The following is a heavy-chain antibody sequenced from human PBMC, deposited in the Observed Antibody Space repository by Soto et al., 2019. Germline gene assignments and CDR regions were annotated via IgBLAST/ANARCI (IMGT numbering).Heavy chain of an antibody. CDR3: AVWFGECETWFDP. D-gene: IGHD3-10*01. J-gene: IGHJ5*02. CDR1: GFTFSSHW. CDR2: IKSDGRDT. V-gene: IGHV3-74*01. Sequence: EVQLVESGGGQVQPGGSLRLSCSASGFTFSSHWMQWVRQAPGKGLVWVARIKSDGRDTTHANSVRGRFTISRDNAKNTLYLQMNSLRPEDTAVYYCAVWFGECETWFDPWGQGTLVTVSS.